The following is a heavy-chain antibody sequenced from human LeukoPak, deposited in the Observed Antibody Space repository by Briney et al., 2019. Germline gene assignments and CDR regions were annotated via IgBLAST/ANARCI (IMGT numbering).Heavy chain of an antibody. CDR2: VYHNGNL. D-gene: IGHD3-22*01. CDR1: GGSISSGTYS. V-gene: IGHV4-30-2*03. J-gene: IGHJ3*02. Sequence: SETLSLTCAVSGGSISSGTYSWSWIRQPPGKGLEWIGYVYHNGNLYYNPSLKSRVTISVDTSKNQFSLKLSSVTAADTAVYYCATVITGAFDIWGQGTMVTVSS. CDR3: ATVITGAFDI.